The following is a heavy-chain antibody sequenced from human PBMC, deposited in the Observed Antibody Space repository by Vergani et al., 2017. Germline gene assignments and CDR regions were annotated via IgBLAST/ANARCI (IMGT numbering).Heavy chain of an antibody. CDR3: AAGDCSGGSCYYYYGMDV. J-gene: IGHJ6*02. CDR1: GFTFTSSA. V-gene: IGHV1-58*01. Sequence: QMQLVQSGPEVKKPGTSVKVSCKASGFTFTSSAVQWVRQARGQRLEWIGWIVVGSGNTNYAQKFQERVTITRDMSTSTAYMELSSLRSEDTAVYYGAAGDCSGGSCYYYYGMDVWGQGTTVTVSS. D-gene: IGHD2-15*01. CDR2: IVVGSGNT.